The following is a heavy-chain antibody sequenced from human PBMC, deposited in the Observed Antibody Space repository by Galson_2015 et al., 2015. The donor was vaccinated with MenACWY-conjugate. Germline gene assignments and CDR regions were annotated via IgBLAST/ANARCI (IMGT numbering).Heavy chain of an antibody. CDR3: ARAYSSGWYDY. CDR1: GFTFSLYS. Sequence: SLRLSCAASGFTFSLYSMNWVRQAPGKGLEWISYISTSSSTIYYVDSVKGRFTISRDNAKNSLYLQMDSLRAEDTAVYYCARAYSSGWYDYWGQGTLVTVSS. D-gene: IGHD6-19*01. J-gene: IGHJ4*02. CDR2: ISTSSSTI. V-gene: IGHV3-48*01.